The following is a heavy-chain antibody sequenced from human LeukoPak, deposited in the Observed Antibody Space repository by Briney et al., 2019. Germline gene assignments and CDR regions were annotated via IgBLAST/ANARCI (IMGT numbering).Heavy chain of an antibody. CDR3: ARGPVGADFYYYMDV. CDR1: GGSFSGYY. Sequence: SETLSLTCAVYGGSFSGYYWSWIRQPPGKGLEWIGEINHSGSTNYNPSPKSRVTISVDTSKNQFSLKLSSVTAADTAVYYCARGPVGADFYYYMDVWGKGTTVTVSS. V-gene: IGHV4-34*01. D-gene: IGHD1-26*01. CDR2: INHSGST. J-gene: IGHJ6*03.